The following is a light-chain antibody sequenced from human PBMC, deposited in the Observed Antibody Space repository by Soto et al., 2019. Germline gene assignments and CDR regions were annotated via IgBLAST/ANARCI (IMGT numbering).Light chain of an antibody. CDR3: CSRV. J-gene: IGLJ3*02. V-gene: IGLV2-23*02. Sequence: QSVLTQPASVSGSPGQSITISCPGTSSNVATYNLVSWYQQRPGTAPQLIIYEVTKRPSGVSTRFSGSQSGNTASLTISGLQADDEADYYCCSRVFGGGTKVTVL. CDR1: SSNVATYNL. CDR2: EVT.